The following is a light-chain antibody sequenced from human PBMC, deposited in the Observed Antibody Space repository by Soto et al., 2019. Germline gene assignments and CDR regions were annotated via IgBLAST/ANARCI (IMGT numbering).Light chain of an antibody. V-gene: IGKV1-39*01. CDR2: AAS. CDR3: QQNYSTPLT. Sequence: DIQMTQSPSSLSASVGDRVTITCRASQSISSYLNWYQQKPGKAPKLLIYAASSLQSGVPSRFGGSGSGTDFTLTISSLQPADFATYYCQQNYSTPLTCGQGTKVEIK. J-gene: IGKJ1*01. CDR1: QSISSY.